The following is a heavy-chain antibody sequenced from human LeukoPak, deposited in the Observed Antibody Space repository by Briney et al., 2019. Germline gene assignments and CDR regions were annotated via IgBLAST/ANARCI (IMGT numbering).Heavy chain of an antibody. D-gene: IGHD4-23*01. V-gene: IGHV4-4*02. CDR1: GGSISSNNW. Sequence: KTSETLSLTCAVSGGSISSNNWWSWVRQPPGKGLEWIGEIYHSGSTNYNPSLKSRVTISVDKSKNQLSLRLSSVTAADTAVYYCAMKTYGGNFDYWGQGTLVTVSS. CDR2: IYHSGST. J-gene: IGHJ4*02. CDR3: AMKTYGGNFDY.